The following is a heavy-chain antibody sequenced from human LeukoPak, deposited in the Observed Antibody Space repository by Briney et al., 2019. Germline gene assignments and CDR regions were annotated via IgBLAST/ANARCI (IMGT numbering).Heavy chain of an antibody. Sequence: SETLSLTCTVSGGSISGYYWSWIRQPPGKGLEWIGYIYYSGSTNYNPSLKSRVTISVDTSKNQFSLKLSSVTAADTAVYYCARGLVVFKGAWFDPWGQGTLVTVSS. V-gene: IGHV4-59*01. CDR2: IYYSGST. J-gene: IGHJ5*02. CDR3: ARGLVVFKGAWFDP. D-gene: IGHD2-8*02. CDR1: GGSISGYY.